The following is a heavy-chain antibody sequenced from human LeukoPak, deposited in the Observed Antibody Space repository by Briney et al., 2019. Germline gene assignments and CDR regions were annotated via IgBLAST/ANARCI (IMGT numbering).Heavy chain of an antibody. CDR2: IYYSGST. CDR3: AGHSSSWWCPYY. Sequence: SETLSLTCTVSGGSISSYYWSWIRQPPGKGLEWIGYIYYSGSTNYNPSLKSRVTISVDTSKNQFSLKLSSVTAADTAVYYCAGHSSSWWCPYYWGQGTLVTVSS. CDR1: GGSISSYY. V-gene: IGHV4-59*01. D-gene: IGHD6-13*01. J-gene: IGHJ4*02.